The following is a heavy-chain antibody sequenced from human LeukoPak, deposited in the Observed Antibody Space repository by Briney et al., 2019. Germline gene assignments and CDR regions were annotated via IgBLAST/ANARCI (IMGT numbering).Heavy chain of an antibody. CDR3: AKDWTTAVTPLH. V-gene: IGHV3-30*18. CDR1: GFTFSSYG. CDR2: ISYDGRDK. J-gene: IGHJ1*01. Sequence: GRSLGLSCAASGFTFSSYGMHWVRQAPGKGLEWVAVISYDGRDKYYADSVKGRFTISRDNSRNTLYLQMNSLRAEDTAVYYCAKDWTTAVTPLHWGQGTLVTVSS. D-gene: IGHD4-23*01.